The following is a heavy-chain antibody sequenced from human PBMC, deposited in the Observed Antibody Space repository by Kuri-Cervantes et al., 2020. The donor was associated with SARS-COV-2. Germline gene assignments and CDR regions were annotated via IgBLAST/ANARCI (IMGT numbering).Heavy chain of an antibody. Sequence: CAASGFTFSSYAMHWVRQAPGKGLEWVAVISYDGSNKYYADSVKGRFTISRDNSKNTLYLQMNSLRAEDTAVYYCTREMAGDYYYMDVWGRGTTVTVSS. D-gene: IGHD5-24*01. J-gene: IGHJ6*03. CDR3: TREMAGDYYYMDV. V-gene: IGHV3-30-3*01. CDR1: GFTFSSYA. CDR2: ISYDGSNK.